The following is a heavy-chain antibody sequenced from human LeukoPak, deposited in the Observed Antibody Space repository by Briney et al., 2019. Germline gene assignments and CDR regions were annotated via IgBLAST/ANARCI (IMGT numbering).Heavy chain of an antibody. Sequence: ASVKVSCKASGYTFTGYYMHWVRQAPGQGLEWMGWINPNSGGTNYAQKFQGRVTMTRDTSISTAYMKLSRLRSDDTAVYYCARGGYCSSTSCYVIDYWGQGTLVTVSS. CDR3: ARGGYCSSTSCYVIDY. CDR1: GYTFTGYY. J-gene: IGHJ4*02. D-gene: IGHD2-2*01. CDR2: INPNSGGT. V-gene: IGHV1-2*02.